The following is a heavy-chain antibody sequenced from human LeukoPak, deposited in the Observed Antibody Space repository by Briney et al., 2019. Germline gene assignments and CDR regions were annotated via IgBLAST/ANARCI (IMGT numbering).Heavy chain of an antibody. CDR3: ARDYLPFITGTTDY. Sequence: PSETLSLTCTVSGGSISSGGYYWSWIRQPPGKGLEWIGEINHSGSTNYNPSLKSRVTISVDTSKNQFSLKLSSVTAADTAVYYCARDYLPFITGTTDYWGQGTLVTVSS. CDR2: INHSGST. CDR1: GGSISSGGYY. D-gene: IGHD1-20*01. J-gene: IGHJ4*02. V-gene: IGHV4-39*07.